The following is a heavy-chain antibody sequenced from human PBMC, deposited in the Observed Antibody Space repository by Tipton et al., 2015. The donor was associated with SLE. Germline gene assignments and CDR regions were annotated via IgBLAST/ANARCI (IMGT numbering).Heavy chain of an antibody. CDR3: ARGLYGDEPGY. Sequence: TLSLTCAVYGGSFSGYYCSWVRQPPGKGVEGVGEINHSGSTNYNPSLKSRVTISVDTSKNQFSLKLTPLTAADTAVYYCARGLYGDEPGYWGQGTLVTVSS. CDR1: GGSFSGYY. CDR2: INHSGST. J-gene: IGHJ4*02. V-gene: IGHV4-34*01. D-gene: IGHD4-17*01.